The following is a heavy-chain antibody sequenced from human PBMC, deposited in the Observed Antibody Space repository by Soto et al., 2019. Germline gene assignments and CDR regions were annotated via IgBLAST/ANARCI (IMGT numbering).Heavy chain of an antibody. CDR2: IIPIFGTA. CDR1: GGTFSSYA. CDR3: ARGSCSGGSCYSFYYYYGMDV. V-gene: IGHV1-69*06. D-gene: IGHD2-15*01. Sequence: QVQLVQSGAEVKKPGSSVKVSCKASGGTFSSYAISWVRQAPGQGLEWMGGIIPIFGTANYAQKFQGRVTIPADKSTSTAYMELSSLRSEDTAVYYCARGSCSGGSCYSFYYYYGMDVWGQGTTVTVSS. J-gene: IGHJ6*02.